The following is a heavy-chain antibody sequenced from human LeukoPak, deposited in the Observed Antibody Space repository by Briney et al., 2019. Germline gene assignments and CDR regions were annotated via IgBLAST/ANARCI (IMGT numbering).Heavy chain of an antibody. CDR3: AKVTVCYGCYFDY. J-gene: IGHJ4*02. Sequence: GSLRLSCAASGYTFSSHGMTWVRQAPGKGLEWVSTINGAGDNTNYAETVKGRFTISSNNSNNTVYLQMNSLRAEDTAIYYCAKVTVCYGCYFDYWGQGTLVTVSS. CDR1: GYTFSSHG. D-gene: IGHD3-16*01. CDR2: INGAGDNT. V-gene: IGHV3-23*01.